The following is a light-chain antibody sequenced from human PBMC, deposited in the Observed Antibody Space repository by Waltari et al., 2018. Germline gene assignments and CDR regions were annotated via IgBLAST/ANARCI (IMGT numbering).Light chain of an antibody. J-gene: IGKJ3*01. Sequence: DIVMTQSPDSLAVSLGERATINCKSSQSVLSSSNNKNYLAWYQQKPGQHPKLLIYWASTRESGVPDRFSGSGSGTDFTLTISSRQAEDVAVYYCQQYYSTPDTFGPGTKVDIK. CDR1: QSVLSSSNNKNY. CDR2: WAS. V-gene: IGKV4-1*01. CDR3: QQYYSTPDT.